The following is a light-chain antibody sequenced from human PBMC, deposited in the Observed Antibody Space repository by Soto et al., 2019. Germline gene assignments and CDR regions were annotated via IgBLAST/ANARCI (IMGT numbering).Light chain of an antibody. CDR1: SSDVGGYNY. V-gene: IGLV2-14*01. CDR2: EVS. Sequence: QSALTQPASVSGSPGQSITISCTGTSSDVGGYNYVSWFQHHPGKVPKLMIYEVSHRPSGVSDRFSGSKSGTTASLTISGLQAEDEADDYCCSFTNYYTWVFGGGTKVTVL. J-gene: IGLJ3*02. CDR3: CSFTNYYTWV.